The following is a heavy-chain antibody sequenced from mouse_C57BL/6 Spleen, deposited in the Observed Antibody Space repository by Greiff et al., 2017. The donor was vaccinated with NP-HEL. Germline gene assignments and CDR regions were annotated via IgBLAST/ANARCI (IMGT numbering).Heavy chain of an antibody. CDR3: ARGYYGSSSLYYAMDY. V-gene: IGHV1-9*01. CDR1: GYTFTGYW. D-gene: IGHD1-1*01. Sequence: VQLQQSGAELMKPGASVKLSCKATGYTFTGYWIEWVKQRPGHGLEWIGEILPGSGSTNYNEKFKGKATFTADTSSNPAYMQLSSLTTEDSAIYYCARGYYGSSSLYYAMDYWGQGTSVTVSS. CDR2: ILPGSGST. J-gene: IGHJ4*01.